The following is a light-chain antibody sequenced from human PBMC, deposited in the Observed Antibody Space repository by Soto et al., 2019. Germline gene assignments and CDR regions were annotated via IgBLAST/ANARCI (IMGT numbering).Light chain of an antibody. CDR2: WAS. J-gene: IGKJ1*01. CDR3: QQYYSTPRT. CDR1: QSVLYSSNNKNY. Sequence: DIVMTQSPDSLAVSLGERATINCKSSQSVLYSSNNKNYLAWYQQKPGQPPKLLIFWASSRKFVVPDRFSGSGSGTDFTLTISSLQAEDVAVYYCQQYYSTPRTFGQGTKVEIK. V-gene: IGKV4-1*01.